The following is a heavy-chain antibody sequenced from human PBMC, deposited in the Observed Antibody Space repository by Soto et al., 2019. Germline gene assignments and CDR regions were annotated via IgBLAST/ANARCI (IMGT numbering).Heavy chain of an antibody. J-gene: IGHJ4*02. Sequence: SETLSLTCTVSGGSISNYYWNWIRQSPGKGLEWIGYIYYSGSANYNPSLKSRVTISVDTSKNQFSLKLSSVTAADTAVYYCARHEGIAAAGHIDYWGQGTLVTVSS. CDR3: ARHEGIAAAGHIDY. D-gene: IGHD6-13*01. V-gene: IGHV4-59*08. CDR2: IYYSGSA. CDR1: GGSISNYY.